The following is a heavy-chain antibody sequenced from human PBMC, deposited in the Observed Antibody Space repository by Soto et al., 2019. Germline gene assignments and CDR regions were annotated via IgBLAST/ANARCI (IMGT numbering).Heavy chain of an antibody. D-gene: IGHD3-22*01. CDR1: VFTFSSYS. Sequence: PGGSLRLSCSASVFTFSSYSMNWVRQAPGKGLEWVSSISSSSSYIYYADSVKGRFTISRDNAKNSLYLQMNSLRAEDTAVYYCARTYYYDSSGYYYVGPQGYGMDVWGQGTTVTVSS. V-gene: IGHV3-21*01. CDR3: ARTYYYDSSGYYYVGPQGYGMDV. J-gene: IGHJ6*02. CDR2: ISSSSSYI.